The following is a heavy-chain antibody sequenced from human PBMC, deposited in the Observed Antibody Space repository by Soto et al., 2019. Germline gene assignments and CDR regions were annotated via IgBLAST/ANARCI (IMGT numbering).Heavy chain of an antibody. J-gene: IGHJ4*02. CDR3: ARVTYGSGSDSFYYFDY. Sequence: QVQLQESGPGLVKPSQTLSLTCTVSGGSISSGGYYWSWIRQHPGKGLEWIGYINYSGSTYYNPSLKSRVTISVDTSKNQFSLKLSSVTAADTAVYYCARVTYGSGSDSFYYFDYWGQGTLVTVSS. CDR1: GGSISSGGYY. V-gene: IGHV4-31*03. CDR2: INYSGST. D-gene: IGHD3-10*01.